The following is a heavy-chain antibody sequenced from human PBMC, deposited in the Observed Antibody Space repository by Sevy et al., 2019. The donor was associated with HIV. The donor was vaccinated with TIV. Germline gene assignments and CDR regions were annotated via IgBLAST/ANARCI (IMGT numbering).Heavy chain of an antibody. CDR3: TSSGTYFRYRRDFDY. V-gene: IGHV3-9*01. J-gene: IGHJ4*02. Sequence: GGSLRLSCAVSGFTFDDYAMHWVRQVPGKGLEWVSGISWNSGIIGYADSVKGRFTISRDNAKNSLYLQMSSLRDEDTALYYCTSSGTYFRYRRDFDYWGQGTLVTVSS. CDR2: ISWNSGII. CDR1: GFTFDDYA. D-gene: IGHD1-26*01.